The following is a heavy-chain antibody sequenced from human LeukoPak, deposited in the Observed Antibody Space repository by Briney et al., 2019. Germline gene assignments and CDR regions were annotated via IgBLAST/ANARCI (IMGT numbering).Heavy chain of an antibody. CDR1: GGSISSYY. CDR3: ARHASGYEFDY. Sequence: SETLSLTCTVSGGSISSYYWSWIRQPPGKGLEWIGYVYYSRSTNYNPSLKSRVTISVDTSKNQFSLRLSSVTAADTAVYYCARHASGYEFDYWGQGTLVTVSS. J-gene: IGHJ4*02. CDR2: VYYSRST. V-gene: IGHV4-59*08. D-gene: IGHD5-12*01.